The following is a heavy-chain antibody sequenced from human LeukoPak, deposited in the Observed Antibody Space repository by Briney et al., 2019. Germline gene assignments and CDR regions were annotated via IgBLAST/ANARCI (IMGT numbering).Heavy chain of an antibody. CDR3: ARALPVSAPYHQFDS. Sequence: QAGRSLRLSCAASGFTFSSHGMHWVRQAPGKGLEWVAVISDDGRTEYYADSVKRLFTISRANSKNTVSLQMNSLRAEATAIYYCARALPVSAPYHQFDSWGQGTLVTVSS. V-gene: IGHV3-30*03. D-gene: IGHD2-21*02. CDR2: ISDDGRTE. CDR1: GFTFSSHG. J-gene: IGHJ4*02.